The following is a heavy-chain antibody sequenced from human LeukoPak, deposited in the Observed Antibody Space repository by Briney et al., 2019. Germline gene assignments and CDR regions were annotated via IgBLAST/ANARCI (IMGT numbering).Heavy chain of an antibody. CDR3: ASSRFLEWLIDY. CDR2: INPNSGGT. J-gene: IGHJ4*02. Sequence: ASVKVSCKASGYTFTGYYMHWVRQAPRQGLEWMGWINPNSGGTNYAQKFQGRVTMTRDTSISTAYMELSRLRSDDTAVYYCASSRFLEWLIDYWGQGTLVTVSS. D-gene: IGHD3-3*01. V-gene: IGHV1-2*02. CDR1: GYTFTGYY.